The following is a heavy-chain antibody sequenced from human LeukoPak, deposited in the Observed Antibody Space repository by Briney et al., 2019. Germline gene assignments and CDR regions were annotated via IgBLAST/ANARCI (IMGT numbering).Heavy chain of an antibody. CDR1: GFTFSSYG. Sequence: GGSLRLSCAASGFTFSSYGMHWVRQAPGKGMEWVAVIWYDGSNKYYADSVKGRFTISRDNSKNTLYLQMNSLRAEDTAVYYCARDFRARRIDYWGQGTLVTVSS. J-gene: IGHJ4*02. CDR3: ARDFRARRIDY. D-gene: IGHD1-14*01. CDR2: IWYDGSNK. V-gene: IGHV3-33*01.